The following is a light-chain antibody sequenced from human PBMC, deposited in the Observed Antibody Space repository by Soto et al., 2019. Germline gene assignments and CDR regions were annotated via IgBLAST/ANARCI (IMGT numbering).Light chain of an antibody. CDR3: QTWGTGIGV. Sequence: QPVLTQSPSASASLGASVKLTCTLSSGHSSYAIAWHQQQPEKGPRYLMKLNSDGSHGKGDGIPDRFSGSSSGAERYLTISILQSEDEADYYCQTWGTGIGVFGGGTKLTVL. J-gene: IGLJ3*02. V-gene: IGLV4-69*01. CDR1: SGHSSYA. CDR2: LNSDGSH.